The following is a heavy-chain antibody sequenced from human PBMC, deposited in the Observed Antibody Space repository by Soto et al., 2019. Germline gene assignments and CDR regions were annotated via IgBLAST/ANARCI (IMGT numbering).Heavy chain of an antibody. D-gene: IGHD3-10*01. Sequence: QVQLQQWGAGLLKPSETLSLTCAVYGGSFSGYYWSWIRQPPGKGLEWIGEINHSGSTNYNPSLKSRVTISVDTSKNQFSLKLSSVTAADTAVYYCARGRPVRGVFRPTAFDPWGQGTLVTVSS. CDR2: INHSGST. J-gene: IGHJ5*02. V-gene: IGHV4-34*01. CDR3: ARGRPVRGVFRPTAFDP. CDR1: GGSFSGYY.